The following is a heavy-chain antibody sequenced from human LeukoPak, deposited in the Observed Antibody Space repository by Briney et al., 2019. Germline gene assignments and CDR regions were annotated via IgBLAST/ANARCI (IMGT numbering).Heavy chain of an antibody. Sequence: GRSLRLSCAASGFTFSSYAMHWVRQAPGKGPEWVAVISYDGSNKYYADSVKGRFTISRDNSKNTLYLQMNSLRAEDTAVYYCARSSVRFLDTLPSAYYYDSSGYPGDAFDIWGQGTMVTVSS. CDR1: GFTFSSYA. CDR3: ARSSVRFLDTLPSAYYYDSSGYPGDAFDI. D-gene: IGHD3-22*01. CDR2: ISYDGSNK. V-gene: IGHV3-30*01. J-gene: IGHJ3*02.